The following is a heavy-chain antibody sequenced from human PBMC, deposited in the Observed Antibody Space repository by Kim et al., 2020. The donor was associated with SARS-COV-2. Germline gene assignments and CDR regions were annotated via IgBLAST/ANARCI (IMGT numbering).Heavy chain of an antibody. Sequence: GGSLRLSCAASGFTVSSNYMSWVRQAPGKGLEWVSVIYSGGSTYYADSVKGRFTISRDNSKNTLYLQMNSLRAEDTAVYYCARHSSGWYVWDYWGQGTLVTVSS. J-gene: IGHJ4*02. V-gene: IGHV3-53*01. D-gene: IGHD6-19*01. CDR1: GFTVSSNY. CDR2: IYSGGST. CDR3: ARHSSGWYVWDY.